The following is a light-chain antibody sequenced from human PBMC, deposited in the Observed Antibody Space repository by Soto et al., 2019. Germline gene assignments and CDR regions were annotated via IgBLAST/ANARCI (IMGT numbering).Light chain of an antibody. V-gene: IGKV3-15*01. Sequence: EIVMTQSPATLSVSRGERATLSCRANQAISSNLAWYQQRPGQAPRLLIYGASTRATGIPARFSGSGSGTEFTLTVSSLQSEDFGVYYCQQFEDWPTFGQGTKVDIK. CDR1: QAISSN. CDR2: GAS. J-gene: IGKJ1*01. CDR3: QQFEDWPT.